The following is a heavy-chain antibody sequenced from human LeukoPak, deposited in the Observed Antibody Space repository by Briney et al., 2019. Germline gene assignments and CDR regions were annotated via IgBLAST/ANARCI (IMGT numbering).Heavy chain of an antibody. Sequence: ASVKVSCKASGYTFTNYYMHWVRQAPGQGFGWMGWINPNDGDTNYAQKFQGRVIMTRDTSISTAHMEVSRLRSDDTAVYYCARANFLYCSSSTCLFDYWGQGTLVTVSS. CDR2: INPNDGDT. J-gene: IGHJ4*02. CDR3: ARANFLYCSSSTCLFDY. D-gene: IGHD2-2*01. V-gene: IGHV1-2*02. CDR1: GYTFTNYY.